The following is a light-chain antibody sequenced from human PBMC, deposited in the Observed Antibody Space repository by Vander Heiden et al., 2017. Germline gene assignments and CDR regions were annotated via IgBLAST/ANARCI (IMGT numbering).Light chain of an antibody. Sequence: DIPMTQSPSTLAASVGDRVTITCRASQSISSWLAWYQQKPGKAPKLLIYKASSLESGVPSRFSGSGSGTEFTLTISSLQPDDGETYYCQQYNSYPYTFGQGTKLEIK. CDR3: QQYNSYPYT. V-gene: IGKV1-5*03. CDR2: KAS. J-gene: IGKJ2*01. CDR1: QSISSW.